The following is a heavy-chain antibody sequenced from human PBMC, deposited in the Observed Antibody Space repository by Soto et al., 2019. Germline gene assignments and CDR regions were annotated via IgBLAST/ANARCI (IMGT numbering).Heavy chain of an antibody. J-gene: IGHJ1*01. CDR3: ASGGGGSYYGFQH. CDR1: GGSISSSNW. D-gene: IGHD1-26*01. V-gene: IGHV4-4*02. CDR2: IYHSGST. Sequence: QVQLQESGPGLVKPSGTLSLTCAVSGGSISSSNWWSWVRQPPGKGLEWIGEIYHSGSTNYNPSLTSRVPISVAKSKTQFSLKLGSVPAADAAVYYCASGGGGSYYGFQHWGQGTLVTVSS.